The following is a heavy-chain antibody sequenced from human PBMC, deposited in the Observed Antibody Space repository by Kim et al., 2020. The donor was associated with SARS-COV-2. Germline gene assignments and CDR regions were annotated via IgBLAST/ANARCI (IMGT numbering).Heavy chain of an antibody. J-gene: IGHJ5*02. V-gene: IGHV1-18*01. CDR3: ARDEPYSSSAAFDP. Sequence: AQKLQGRVTMTTDTSTSTAYMELRSLRSDDTAVYYCARDEPYSSSAAFDPWGQGTLVTVSS. D-gene: IGHD6-6*01.